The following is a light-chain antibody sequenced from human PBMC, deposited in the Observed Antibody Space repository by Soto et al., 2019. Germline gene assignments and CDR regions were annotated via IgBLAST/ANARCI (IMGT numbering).Light chain of an antibody. CDR2: KAS. CDR1: QSIDSW. CDR3: QHYNSYSEA. Sequence: DIPMTQSPSTVFASVGDKGTITFRASQSIDSWLAWYQQKPGKAPKFLMYKASNLESGVPSRFSGSGSETEFTLTISSLQPDDFATYYCQHYNSYSEAFGQGTKVDIK. V-gene: IGKV1-5*03. J-gene: IGKJ1*01.